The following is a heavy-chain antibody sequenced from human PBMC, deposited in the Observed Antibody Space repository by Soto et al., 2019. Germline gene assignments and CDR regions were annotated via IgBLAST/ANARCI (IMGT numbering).Heavy chain of an antibody. CDR3: ARGDFEFDY. Sequence: SETLSLTCAVYGGSLSGYYWSWIRQPPGKGLEWIGEINHSGSTNYNPSLKSRVTISIDTSKNQFSLKLSSVTAADTAVYYCARGDFEFDYWGQGTLVTVSS. CDR1: GGSLSGYY. J-gene: IGHJ4*02. V-gene: IGHV4-34*01. D-gene: IGHD2-21*02. CDR2: INHSGST.